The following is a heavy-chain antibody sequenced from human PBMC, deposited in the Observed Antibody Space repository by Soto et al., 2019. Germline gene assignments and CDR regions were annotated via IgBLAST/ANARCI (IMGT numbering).Heavy chain of an antibody. V-gene: IGHV4-31*03. D-gene: IGHD3-3*01. CDR1: GGSISSGGYY. CDR3: AAAVGSYFVDY. J-gene: IGHJ4*02. CDR2: IYYSGST. Sequence: SETLSLTCTVSGGSISSGGYYWSWIRQHPGKGLEWIGYIYYSGSTYYNPSLKSRVTISVDTSKNQFSLKLSSVTAADTAVYYCAAAVGSYFVDYWGQGTLVTVSS.